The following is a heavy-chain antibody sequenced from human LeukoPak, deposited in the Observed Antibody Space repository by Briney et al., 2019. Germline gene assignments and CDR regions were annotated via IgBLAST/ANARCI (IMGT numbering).Heavy chain of an antibody. CDR1: GGSISSGGYS. D-gene: IGHD3-10*01. CDR3: ARGTRYGSGSYYPHFDL. J-gene: IGHJ2*01. CDR2: ISHSGST. V-gene: IGHV4-30-2*01. Sequence: SETLSLTCALSGGSISSGGYSWSWIRQPPGKGLEWIGYISHSGSTYYNPSLKSRVTISVDRSKNQFSLKLSSVTAADTAVYYCARGTRYGSGSYYPHFDLWGRGTLVTVSS.